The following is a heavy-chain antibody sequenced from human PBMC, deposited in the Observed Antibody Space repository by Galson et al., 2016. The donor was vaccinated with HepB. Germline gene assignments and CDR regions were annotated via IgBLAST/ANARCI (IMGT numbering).Heavy chain of an antibody. D-gene: IGHD3-16*01. CDR1: GYSFSNSG. CDR3: GKHGGFDY. J-gene: IGHJ4*02. CDR2: ITRYSDAT. Sequence: SVRVSCAASGYSFSNSGISWVRQAPGRGPEWVACITRYSDATHYAHFVKGRFTISRDNSKNTLYLYMNNLTAGDTAIYYCGKHGGFDYWGQGALVTVSS. V-gene: IGHV3-23*01.